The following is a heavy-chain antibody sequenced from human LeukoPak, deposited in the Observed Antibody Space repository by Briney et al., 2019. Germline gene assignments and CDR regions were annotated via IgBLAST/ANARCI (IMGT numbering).Heavy chain of an antibody. J-gene: IGHJ6*02. CDR2: IYHSGRT. V-gene: IGHV4-39*07. CDR3: ARSHAYYYDSSGYYYYYYGMDV. Sequence: SETLSLTRTVSVGSISISSSYWGWIRQPPGKGLEWIGSIYHSGRTYYSPSLKSRVTISVDTSKNQFSLKLSSVTAADTAVYYCARSHAYYYDSSGYYYYYYGMDVWGQGTTVTVSS. D-gene: IGHD3-22*01. CDR1: VGSISISSSY.